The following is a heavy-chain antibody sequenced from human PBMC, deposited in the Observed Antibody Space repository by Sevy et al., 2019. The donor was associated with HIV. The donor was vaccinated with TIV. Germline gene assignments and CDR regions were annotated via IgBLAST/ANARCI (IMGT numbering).Heavy chain of an antibody. D-gene: IGHD3-22*01. J-gene: IGHJ5*02. CDR1: GFTFSSYW. CDR2: INSDGSST. V-gene: IGHV3-74*01. Sequence: GGSLRLSCAASGFTFSSYWMHWVRQAPGKGLVWVSRINSDGSSTSYADSVKGRFTISRDNAKNTLYLQMNSLRAEDTAVYYCARDFSGSSGYYRRNWFDPWGQRTLVTVSS. CDR3: ARDFSGSSGYYRRNWFDP.